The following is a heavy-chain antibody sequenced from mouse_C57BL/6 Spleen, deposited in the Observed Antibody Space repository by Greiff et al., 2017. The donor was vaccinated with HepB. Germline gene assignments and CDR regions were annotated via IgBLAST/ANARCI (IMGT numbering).Heavy chain of an antibody. J-gene: IGHJ1*03. Sequence: QVQLKQPGAELVMPGASVKLSCKASGYTFTSYWMHWVKQRPGQGLEWIGEIDPSDSYTNYNQKFKGKSTLTVDKSSSTAYMQLSSLTSEDSAVYYCARWDDYGYGVWGTGTTVTVSS. V-gene: IGHV1-69*01. D-gene: IGHD1-2*01. CDR3: ARWDDYGYGV. CDR1: GYTFTSYW. CDR2: IDPSDSYT.